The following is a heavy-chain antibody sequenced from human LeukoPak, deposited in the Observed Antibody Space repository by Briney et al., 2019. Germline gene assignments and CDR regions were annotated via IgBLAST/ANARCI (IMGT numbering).Heavy chain of an antibody. CDR1: GGSFSSYY. CDR2: MDSSGST. D-gene: IGHD5-12*01. J-gene: IGHJ4*02. Sequence: PSETLSLTCTVSGGSFSSYYWTWIRQPPGKGVEWIGYMDSSGSTIYNPSLQSRLTMSLDTSKNQFSLRLSSVTAADTAIYYCTRAVGDSGYGRFSDCWGQGSLVTVSS. CDR3: TRAVGDSGYGRFSDC. V-gene: IGHV4-59*01.